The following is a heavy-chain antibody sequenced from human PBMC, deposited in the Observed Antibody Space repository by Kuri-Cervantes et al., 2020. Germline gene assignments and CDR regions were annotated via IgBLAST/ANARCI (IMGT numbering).Heavy chain of an antibody. V-gene: IGHV4-30-4*01. J-gene: IGHJ4*02. CDR2: IYYSGST. CDR1: GGPISSGDYY. Sequence: SCTVSGGPISSGDYYWSWIRQPPGKGLEWIGYIYYSGSTYYNPSLKSRVTISVDASKNQFSLKLNSVTAADTAVYFCATGLGRVRGLYDYWGQGTLVTVSS. CDR3: ATGLGRVRGLYDY. D-gene: IGHD3-10*01.